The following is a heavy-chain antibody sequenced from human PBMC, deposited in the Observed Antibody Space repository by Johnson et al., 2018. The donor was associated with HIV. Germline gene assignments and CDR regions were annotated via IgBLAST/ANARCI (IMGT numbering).Heavy chain of an antibody. CDR2: IRNDGSVT. J-gene: IGHJ3*02. D-gene: IGHD2-2*01. CDR3: ARGGVVHDAFDM. V-gene: IGHV3-74*02. CDR1: GFDFSSSW. Sequence: VQLVESGGGLVQPGGSLRLSCAASGFDFSSSWMHWVRQAPGKGLVWVSRIRNDGSVTTYADSVKGRFFISRDNSKNTLYLQLSSLRTEDTAVFYCARGGVVHDAFDMWGQGTMVTVSS.